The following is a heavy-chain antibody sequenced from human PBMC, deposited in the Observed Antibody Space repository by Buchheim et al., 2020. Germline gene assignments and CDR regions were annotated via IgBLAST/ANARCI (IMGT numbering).Heavy chain of an antibody. D-gene: IGHD3-3*01. CDR2: INPSGGST. V-gene: IGHV1-46*01. CDR1: GYTFTSYY. J-gene: IGHJ6*02. CDR3: ARVRELRFSDHGLDI. Sequence: QVQLVQSGAEVKKPGASVKVSCKASGYTFTSYYMHWVRQAPGQGLEWMGIINPSGGSTSYAQKFQGRVTMTRDTSTSTVYMELKRLTSDDTAIYYCARVRELRFSDHGLDIWGQGT.